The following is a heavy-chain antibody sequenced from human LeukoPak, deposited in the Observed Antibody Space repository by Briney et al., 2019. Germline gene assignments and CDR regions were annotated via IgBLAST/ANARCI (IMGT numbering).Heavy chain of an antibody. CDR3: AATGVPGAYFDY. Sequence: NPSETLSLTCAVYGGSFSGYYWSWIRQPPGKGLEWIGEINHSGSTNYNPSLKSRVTISVDTSKNQFSLKLSSATAADTAVYYCAATGVPGAYFDYWGQGTLVTVSS. D-gene: IGHD3-10*01. CDR1: GGSFSGYY. J-gene: IGHJ4*02. V-gene: IGHV4-34*01. CDR2: INHSGST.